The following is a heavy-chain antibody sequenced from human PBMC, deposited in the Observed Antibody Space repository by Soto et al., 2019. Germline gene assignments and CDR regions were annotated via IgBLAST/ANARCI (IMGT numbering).Heavy chain of an antibody. D-gene: IGHD6-13*01. CDR3: ARDWAAADTFDYYYGMDV. CDR1: GGTFSSYA. J-gene: IGHJ6*02. V-gene: IGHV1-69*13. Sequence: GASVKVSCKASGGTFSSYAISWVRQAPGQGLEWMGGIIPIFGTANYAQKFQGRVTITADESTSTAYMELSSLRSEDTAVYYCARDWAAADTFDYYYGMDVWGQGTTVTVSS. CDR2: IIPIFGTA.